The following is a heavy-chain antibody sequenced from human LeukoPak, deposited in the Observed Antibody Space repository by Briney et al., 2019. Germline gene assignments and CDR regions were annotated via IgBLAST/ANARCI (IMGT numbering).Heavy chain of an antibody. J-gene: IGHJ4*02. CDR1: GGSISSYD. D-gene: IGHD2-21*01. CDR2: IYYSGNT. CDR3: ARSIPYYFDY. V-gene: IGHV4-59*12. Sequence: SETLSLTCTVSGGSISSYDWSWIRQPPGKGLEWIGYIYYSGNTNYNPSLKSRVTISLDTSKNRFSLRLSSVTAADTAIYYCARSIPYYFDYWGQGTLVTVSS.